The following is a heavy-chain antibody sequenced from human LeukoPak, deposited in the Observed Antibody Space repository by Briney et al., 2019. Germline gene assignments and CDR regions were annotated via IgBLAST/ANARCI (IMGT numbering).Heavy chain of an antibody. CDR3: ARDAGSRTYYYDSSPYAY. CDR2: IKQDGSEK. Sequence: PGGSLRLFCAASGFTFSSYWMSWVRQAPGKGLEWVANIKQDGSEKYYVDSVKGRFTISRDNAKNSLYLQMNSLRAEDTAVYYCARDAGSRTYYYDSSPYAYWGQGTLVTVSS. CDR1: GFTFSSYW. J-gene: IGHJ4*02. V-gene: IGHV3-7*01. D-gene: IGHD3-22*01.